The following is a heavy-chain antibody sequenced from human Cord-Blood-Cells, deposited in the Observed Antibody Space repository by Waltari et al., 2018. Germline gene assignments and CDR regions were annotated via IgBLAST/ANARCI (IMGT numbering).Heavy chain of an antibody. V-gene: IGHV4-59*01. CDR2: IYYSGST. CDR3: ASYCSSTSCYAFDI. D-gene: IGHD2-2*01. J-gene: IGHJ3*02. Sequence: QVQLQESGPGLVKPSETLSLTCTVSGGSISSYYWSWIRQPPGKGLEWIGYIYYSGSTHYNPSLKSRVTISVDTSKNQFSLKLSSVTAADTAVYYCASYCSSTSCYAFDIWGQGTMVTVSS. CDR1: GGSISSYY.